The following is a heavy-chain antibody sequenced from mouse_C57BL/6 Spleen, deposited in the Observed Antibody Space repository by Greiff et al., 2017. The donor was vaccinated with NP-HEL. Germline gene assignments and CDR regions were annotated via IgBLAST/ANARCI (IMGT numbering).Heavy chain of an antibody. CDR1: GYTFTSYG. CDR2: IYPRSGNN. D-gene: IGHD2-2*01. J-gene: IGHJ2*01. Sequence: QVQLQQSGSELARPGASVKLSCKASGYTFTSYGISWVKQRTGQGLEWIGEIYPRSGNNYYNEKFKGKATLTADKSSSTAYMELRSLTSEDSAVYFCARGNGLYFDYWGQGTTLTVSS. V-gene: IGHV1-81*01. CDR3: ARGNGLYFDY.